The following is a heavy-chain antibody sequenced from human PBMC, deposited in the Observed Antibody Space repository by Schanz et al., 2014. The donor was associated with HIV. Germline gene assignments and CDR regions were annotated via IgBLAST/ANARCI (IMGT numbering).Heavy chain of an antibody. V-gene: IGHV3-33*06. D-gene: IGHD2-8*01. CDR1: GFTFSSYG. J-gene: IGHJ6*02. CDR2: IWNDGSNK. CDR3: ANSGYCTSGICYTRGDGLDV. Sequence: QMQLVESGGGVVQPGGSLRLSCAASGFTFSSYGMHWVRQAPGKGLEWVAVIWNDGSNKYYADSVKGRFTISRDNSKNTLFLQMNSLRAEDTAVYYCANSGYCTSGICYTRGDGLDVWGQGTTVTVSS.